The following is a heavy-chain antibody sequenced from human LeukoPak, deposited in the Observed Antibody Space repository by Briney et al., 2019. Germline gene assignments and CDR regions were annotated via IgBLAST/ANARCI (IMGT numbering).Heavy chain of an antibody. CDR3: ARGGYYDILTGYYWFDP. Sequence: PSETLSLTCTVSGGSLSSYYWSWIRQPPGKGLEWIGYIYYSGSTNYNPSLKSRVTISVDTSKNQFSLKLSSVTAADTAVYYCARGGYYDILTGYYWFDPWGQGTLVTVSS. D-gene: IGHD3-9*01. CDR2: IYYSGST. CDR1: GGSLSSYY. J-gene: IGHJ5*02. V-gene: IGHV4-59*01.